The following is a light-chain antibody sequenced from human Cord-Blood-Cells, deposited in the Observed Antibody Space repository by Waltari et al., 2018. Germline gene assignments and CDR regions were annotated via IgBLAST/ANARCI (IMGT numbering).Light chain of an antibody. CDR1: SSDDGGYNY. CDR2: DVS. V-gene: IGLV2-14*03. Sequence: QSALTQPASVSGSPGQSLTLSCTGTSSDDGGYNYVPWYQQHPGKAPKLMIYDVSNRPSVVSNRFSGSKSGNTASLTISGLQAEDEADYYCSSYTSSSTYVFGTGTKVTVL. CDR3: SSYTSSSTYV. J-gene: IGLJ1*01.